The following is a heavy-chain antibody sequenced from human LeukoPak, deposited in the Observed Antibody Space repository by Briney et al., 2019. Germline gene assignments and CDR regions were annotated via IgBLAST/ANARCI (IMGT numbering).Heavy chain of an antibody. V-gene: IGHV3-48*02. J-gene: IGHJ5*01. CDR3: AKGGGPTWFDS. CDR1: GFTFGDYV. CDR2: INHNAKTI. D-gene: IGHD3-10*01. Sequence: GGSLRLSCAAFGFTFGDYVMSWVRQAPGKGLEWVSYINHNAKTIYYADSVRGRFTISRDNGKNSLYLQMNSLRDEDTAVYYCAKGGGPTWFDSWGQGTLVTVSS.